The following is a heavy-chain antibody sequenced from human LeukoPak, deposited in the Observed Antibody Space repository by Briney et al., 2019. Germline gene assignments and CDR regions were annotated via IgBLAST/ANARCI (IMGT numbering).Heavy chain of an antibody. J-gene: IGHJ4*02. CDR2: IYYSGST. CDR1: GGSISSSSYY. D-gene: IGHD1-26*01. V-gene: IGHV4-39*01. Sequence: PSETLSLTCTVSGGSISSSSYYWGWIRQPQGKGLEWIGSIYYSGSTYYNPSLKSRVTISVDTSKNQFSLKLSSVTAADTAVYYCARPGIVGSKVDYWGQGTLVTVSS. CDR3: ARPGIVGSKVDY.